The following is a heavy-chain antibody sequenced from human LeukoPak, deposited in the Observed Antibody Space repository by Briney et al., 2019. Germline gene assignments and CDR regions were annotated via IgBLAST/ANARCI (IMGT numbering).Heavy chain of an antibody. V-gene: IGHV1-46*01. Sequence: ASVKVSCKASGYTFTSCYMHWVRQAPGQGLEWMGIINPSGGSTSYAQKFQGRVTMTRDMSTSTVYMELSSLRSEDTAVYYCARDPGYCSSTSCSSHWYFDLWGRGALVTVSS. CDR1: GYTFTSCY. CDR3: ARDPGYCSSTSCSSHWYFDL. D-gene: IGHD2-2*01. J-gene: IGHJ2*01. CDR2: INPSGGST.